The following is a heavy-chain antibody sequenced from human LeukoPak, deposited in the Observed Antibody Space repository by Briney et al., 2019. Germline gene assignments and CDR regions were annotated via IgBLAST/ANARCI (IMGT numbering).Heavy chain of an antibody. J-gene: IGHJ4*02. Sequence: PSETLSLTCTVSGGSISSYYWSWIRQPPGKGLEWIGYIYYSGSTNYNPSLKSRVTISVDTSKNQFTLKLSSVTAADTAVYYCARYSYGYRFDYWGQGTLVTVSS. V-gene: IGHV4-59*01. CDR1: GGSISSYY. CDR3: ARYSYGYRFDY. D-gene: IGHD5-18*01. CDR2: IYYSGST.